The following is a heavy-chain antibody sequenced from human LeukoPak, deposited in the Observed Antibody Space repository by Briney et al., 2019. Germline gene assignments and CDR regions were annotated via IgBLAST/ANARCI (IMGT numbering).Heavy chain of an antibody. CDR3: AKDRYYYDSSGYSPFDY. D-gene: IGHD3-22*01. CDR1: GFLFSSYG. Sequence: TGGSLRLSCAASGFLFSSYGMHWVRQAPGKGLEWVAFIRYDGSNKYYADSVKGRFTISRDNSKNTLYLQMNSLRAEDTAVYYCAKDRYYYDSSGYSPFDYWGQGTLVTVSS. J-gene: IGHJ4*02. CDR2: IRYDGSNK. V-gene: IGHV3-30*02.